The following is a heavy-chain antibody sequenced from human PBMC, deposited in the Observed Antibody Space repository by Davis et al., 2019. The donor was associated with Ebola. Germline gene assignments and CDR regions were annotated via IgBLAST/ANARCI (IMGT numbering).Heavy chain of an antibody. V-gene: IGHV1-69*13. CDR3: AASGWQVFLDY. D-gene: IGHD6-19*01. CDR2: IIPIFGTA. CDR1: GGTFSSYA. J-gene: IGHJ4*02. Sequence: AASVKVSCKASGGTFSSYAISWVRQAPGQGLEWMGGIIPIFGTANYAQKFQGRVTITADESTSTAYMELSSLRSEDTAVYYCAASGWQVFLDYWGQGTLVTVSP.